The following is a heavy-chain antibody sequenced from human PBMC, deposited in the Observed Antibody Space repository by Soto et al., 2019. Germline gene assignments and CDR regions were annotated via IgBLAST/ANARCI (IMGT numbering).Heavy chain of an antibody. Sequence: EVQLVESGGGLVKPGGSLRLSCAASGFTFSSYSMNWVRQAPGKGLEWVSSISSSSSYIYYADSVKGRFTISRDNAKNSLYLQTNSLKAEDTAVYYCARDQVAGTRYFDLWGRGTLVTVSS. V-gene: IGHV3-21*01. CDR1: GFTFSSYS. D-gene: IGHD6-19*01. CDR2: ISSSSSYI. CDR3: ARDQVAGTRYFDL. J-gene: IGHJ2*01.